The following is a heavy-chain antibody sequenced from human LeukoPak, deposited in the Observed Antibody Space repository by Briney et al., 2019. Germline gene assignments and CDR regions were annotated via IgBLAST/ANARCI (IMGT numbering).Heavy chain of an antibody. CDR1: GGSISSYY. CDR3: ARSIGFGDYFDY. J-gene: IGHJ4*02. CDR2: IYTSGST. Sequence: SETLSLTCTVSGGSISSYYWSWIRQPPGKGLEWIGYIYTSGSTNYNPSLKSRVTISVDTSKNQFSLKLSSVTAADTAVHYCARSIGFGDYFDYWGQGTLVTVSS. V-gene: IGHV4-4*09. D-gene: IGHD3-10*01.